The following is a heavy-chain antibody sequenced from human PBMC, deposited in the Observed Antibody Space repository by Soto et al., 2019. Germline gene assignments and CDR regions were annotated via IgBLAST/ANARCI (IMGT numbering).Heavy chain of an antibody. Sequence: SETLSLTCAVYGGSFSGYYWSWIRQPPGKGLEWIGEINHSGSTNYNPSLKSRVTISVDTSKNQFSLKLSSVTAADTAVYYCARVTAMVFFDYYYGMDVWGQGTTVTV. CDR1: GGSFSGYY. J-gene: IGHJ6*02. D-gene: IGHD5-18*01. V-gene: IGHV4-34*01. CDR2: INHSGST. CDR3: ARVTAMVFFDYYYGMDV.